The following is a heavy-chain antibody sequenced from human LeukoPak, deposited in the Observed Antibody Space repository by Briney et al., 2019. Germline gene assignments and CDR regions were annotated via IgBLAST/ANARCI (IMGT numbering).Heavy chain of an antibody. D-gene: IGHD3-10*01. CDR2: ISGSASGI. CDR1: GFTFRSYP. Sequence: PGGSLRLSCAASGFTFRSYPMTWVRQAPGKGLEWVSSISGSASGIYYADSVKGRLTISRDNSNNTVYLQMNSLRAEDTAVYYCAKASAPAHFDYWGQGTLVTVSS. CDR3: AKASAPAHFDY. V-gene: IGHV3-23*01. J-gene: IGHJ4*02.